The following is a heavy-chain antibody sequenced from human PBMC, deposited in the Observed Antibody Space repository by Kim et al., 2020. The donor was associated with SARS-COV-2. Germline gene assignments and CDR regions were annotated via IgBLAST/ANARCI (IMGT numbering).Heavy chain of an antibody. Sequence: SETLSLTCTVSGDSIANDGYFWAWIRQPPGMRLEYIGSINYSGTTFYNPSLKSRVTLFVDPPNNRFSLKMTSVTAADTAVFYCARIGSSSGGYYAYWGQGTLVTVSS. CDR1: GDSIANDGYF. V-gene: IGHV4-39*01. CDR2: INYSGTT. J-gene: IGHJ4*02. CDR3: ARIGSSSGGYYAY. D-gene: IGHD2-15*01.